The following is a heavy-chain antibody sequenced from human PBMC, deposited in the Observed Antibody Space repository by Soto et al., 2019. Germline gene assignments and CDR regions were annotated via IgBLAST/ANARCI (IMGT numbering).Heavy chain of an antibody. CDR3: ARAGYDFWSGRLTLDD. CDR1: GGSFSGYY. D-gene: IGHD3-3*01. CDR2: INHSGST. J-gene: IGHJ4*02. V-gene: IGHV4-34*01. Sequence: LSETLSLTCAVYGGSFSGYYWSWIRQPPGKGLEWIGEINHSGSTNYNPSLKSRVTISVDTSKNQFSLKLSSVTAADTAVYYCARAGYDFWSGRLTLDDSGQGTLVIVSS.